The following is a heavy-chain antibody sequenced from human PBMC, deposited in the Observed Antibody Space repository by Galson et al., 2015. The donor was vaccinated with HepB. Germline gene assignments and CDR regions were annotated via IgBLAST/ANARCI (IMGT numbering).Heavy chain of an antibody. D-gene: IGHD3-3*01. V-gene: IGHV3-48*01. J-gene: IGHJ5*01. Sequence: SLRLSCAASGFSFSSYNMNWVRQVPGKGLEWISYISASSSTIEYADSVKGRFTISRDNAKNSLFLQMSSLRAEDTAVYYCARDSRATFGEPNWFDSWGQGTLVAVSS. CDR1: GFSFSSYN. CDR3: ARDSRATFGEPNWFDS. CDR2: ISASSSTI.